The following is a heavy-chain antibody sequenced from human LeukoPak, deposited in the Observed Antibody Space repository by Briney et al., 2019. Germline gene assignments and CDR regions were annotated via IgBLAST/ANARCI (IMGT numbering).Heavy chain of an antibody. CDR2: ISSSSSYT. CDR3: ARVEVGYTFDS. V-gene: IGHV3-11*05. CDR1: GFTFSDYY. D-gene: IGHD5-24*01. J-gene: IGHJ4*02. Sequence: PGGSLRLSCAATGFTFSDYYMSWICQAPGKGLDWISYISSSSSYTNYADSVKGRFTISRDDAKNSLYLQMNSLRAEDTAVYYCARVEVGYTFDSWGQGTLVTVSS.